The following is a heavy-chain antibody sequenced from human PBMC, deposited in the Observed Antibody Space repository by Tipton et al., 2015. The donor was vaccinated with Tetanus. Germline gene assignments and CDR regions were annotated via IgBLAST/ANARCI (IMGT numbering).Heavy chain of an antibody. Sequence: SLRLSCAASGFIFSSYAMSWVRQAPGKGLEWVGRFKSKSDGGTIDYAAPVKGRFTLSRDDLNNTLYLPMNSLRTEDAAVYYCSTSGPGASGGDYWGRGTRVTVSS. CDR3: STSGPGASGGDY. J-gene: IGHJ4*02. CDR1: GFIFSSYA. V-gene: IGHV3-15*01. CDR2: FKSKSDGGTI. D-gene: IGHD3-16*01.